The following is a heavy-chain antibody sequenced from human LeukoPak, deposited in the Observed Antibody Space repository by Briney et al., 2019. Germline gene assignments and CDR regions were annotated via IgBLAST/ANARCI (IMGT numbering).Heavy chain of an antibody. Sequence: ASVKVSCKASGYTFTGYYMHWVRQAPGQGLEWMGWINPNSGGTNYAQKFQGRVTMTGDTSISTAYMELSRLRSDDTAVYYCARAEPLWFGEFDYWGQGTLVTVSS. CDR3: ARAEPLWFGEFDY. V-gene: IGHV1-2*02. J-gene: IGHJ4*02. CDR1: GYTFTGYY. CDR2: INPNSGGT. D-gene: IGHD3-10*01.